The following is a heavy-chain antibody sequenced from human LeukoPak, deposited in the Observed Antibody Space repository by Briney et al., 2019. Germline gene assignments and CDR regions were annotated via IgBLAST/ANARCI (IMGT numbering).Heavy chain of an antibody. Sequence: GGSLRLSCASSGFTFSSYAMSWVRQAPGKGLEWVSASSGSGGSTYYADSVKGRFTISRDNSKNTLYLQMNSLRAEDTAVYYCAKDANYDFWSRYIRYWGQGTLVTVSS. J-gene: IGHJ4*02. V-gene: IGHV3-23*01. CDR2: SSGSGGST. CDR3: AKDANYDFWSRYIRY. CDR1: GFTFSSYA. D-gene: IGHD3-3*01.